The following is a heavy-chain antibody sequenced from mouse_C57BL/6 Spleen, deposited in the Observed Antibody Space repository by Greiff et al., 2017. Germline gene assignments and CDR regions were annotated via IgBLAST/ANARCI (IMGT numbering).Heavy chain of an antibody. CDR1: GFSFNTYA. D-gene: IGHD4-1*01. CDR3: VRHGTGWDY. CDR2: IRSKSNNYAT. V-gene: IGHV10-1*01. Sequence: DVQLVESGGGLVQPKGSLKLSCAASGFSFNTYAMNWVRQAPGKGLEWVARIRSKSNNYATYYADSVKDRFTISRDDSESMLYLQMNNLKTEDTAMYYCVRHGTGWDYWGQGTTLTVSS. J-gene: IGHJ2*01.